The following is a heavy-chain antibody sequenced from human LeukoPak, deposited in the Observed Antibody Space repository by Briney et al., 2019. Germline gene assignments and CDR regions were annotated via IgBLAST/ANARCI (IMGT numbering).Heavy chain of an antibody. CDR2: ISGSGSYI. V-gene: IGHV3-21*05. CDR1: GFIYTNYG. Sequence: GGSLRLSCAASGFIYTNYGMSYISGSGSYIDYADSVKGRFTISRDNAENSLYLQMNSLRAEDTAVYYCARGHSSGYYPKYWGQGTLATVSS. J-gene: IGHJ4*02. CDR3: ARGHSSGYYPKY. D-gene: IGHD3-22*01.